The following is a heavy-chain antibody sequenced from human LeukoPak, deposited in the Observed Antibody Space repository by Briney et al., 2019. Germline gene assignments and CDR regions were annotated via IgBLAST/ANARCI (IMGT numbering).Heavy chain of an antibody. CDR1: GGSFSAYY. V-gene: IGHV4-34*01. D-gene: IGHD5-18*01. Sequence: SETLSLTCAVYGGSFSAYYWTWIRQPPGKGLEWIGEINHSGSSNYNSSLRSRVTISVDTSYKQFSLRLSSVTAADTAVYYCAPRGDIEHSYVYGKWLDPWGQGTRVTVSS. CDR3: APRGDIEHSYVYGKWLDP. J-gene: IGHJ5*02. CDR2: INHSGSS.